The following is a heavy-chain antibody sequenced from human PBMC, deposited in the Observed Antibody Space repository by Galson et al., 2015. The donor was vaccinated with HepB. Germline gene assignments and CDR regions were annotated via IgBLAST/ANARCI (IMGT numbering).Heavy chain of an antibody. Sequence: SLRLSCAASGFSFSDYYMTWIRQAPGKGLEWVSYISTSSSHTDYADSVKGRFTISRDNAKNSLHLQMNSLRAEDTAVYYCARYCSGDSCYGHYYYKYGMDVWGQGTTVTVSS. CDR1: GFSFSDYY. V-gene: IGHV3-11*03. CDR3: ARYCSGDSCYGHYYYKYGMDV. D-gene: IGHD2-15*01. CDR2: ISTSSSHT. J-gene: IGHJ6*02.